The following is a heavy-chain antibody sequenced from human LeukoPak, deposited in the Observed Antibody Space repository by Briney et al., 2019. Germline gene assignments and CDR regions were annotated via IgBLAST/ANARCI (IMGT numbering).Heavy chain of an antibody. CDR2: IYYSGTT. CDR1: GGSIHSAGYY. J-gene: IGHJ5*02. CDR3: ARERTPYGSGKGFDP. Sequence: PSETLSLTCTVSGGSIHSAGYYWSWIRQLPGKGLQWIGYIYYSGTTYYNPSLKSRVTISVDTSKNQFSLKLSSETAADTAVYYCARERTPYGSGKGFDPWGQGTLVTVSS. V-gene: IGHV4-61*08. D-gene: IGHD3-10*01.